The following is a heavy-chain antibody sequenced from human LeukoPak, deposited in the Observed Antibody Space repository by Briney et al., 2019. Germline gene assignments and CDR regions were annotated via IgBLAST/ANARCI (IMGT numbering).Heavy chain of an antibody. V-gene: IGHV1-2*06. D-gene: IGHD3-22*01. Sequence: ASVKVSCXASGYTFTGYYMHWVRLAPGQGLEWMGRINPNSGGTNYAQKFQGRVTMTRDTSISTAYMELSRLRSDDTAVYYCAYETYYYDTSGYGREYYFDYWGQGTLVTVSS. CDR3: AYETYYYDTSGYGREYYFDY. CDR2: INPNSGGT. J-gene: IGHJ4*02. CDR1: GYTFTGYY.